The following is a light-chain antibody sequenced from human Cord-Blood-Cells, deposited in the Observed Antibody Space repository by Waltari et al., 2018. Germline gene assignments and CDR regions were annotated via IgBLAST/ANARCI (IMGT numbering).Light chain of an antibody. CDR2: DAS. CDR1: QSIRSW. J-gene: IGKJ2*01. Sequence: DIQMTQSPSTLSASVGDRVTITCRASQSIRSWLAWYQQKPGKAPKLLIYDASSLESGFPSRFSGSGSGTEFTLTISSLQPDDFATDYCQQYNSYSPYTFGQGTKLEIK. V-gene: IGKV1-5*01. CDR3: QQYNSYSPYT.